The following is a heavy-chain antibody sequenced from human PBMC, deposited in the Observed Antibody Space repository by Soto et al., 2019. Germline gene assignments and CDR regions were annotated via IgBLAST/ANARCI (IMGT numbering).Heavy chain of an antibody. CDR1: GFTFSSYA. V-gene: IGHV3-23*01. CDR3: AKDSDWFGGFDP. CDR2: ISGSGGST. Sequence: GALRLSCAASGFTFSSYAMSWVRQAPGKGLEWVSAISGSGGSTYYADSVKGRFTISRDNSKNTLYLQMNSLRAEDTAVYYCAKDSDWFGGFDPWGQGTLVTSPQ. J-gene: IGHJ5*02. D-gene: IGHD3-9*01.